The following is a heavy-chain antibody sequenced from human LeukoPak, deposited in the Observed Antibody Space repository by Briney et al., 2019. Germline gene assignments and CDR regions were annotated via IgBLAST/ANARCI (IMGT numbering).Heavy chain of an antibody. Sequence: SDTLSLTCAVYGGSFSGYYWSWIRQPPGKGLEWIGEINHSGSTNYNPSLKSRVTISVDTSKNQFSLKLSSVTAADTAVYYCARGGYYDKPFDYWGQGTLVTVSS. CDR3: ARGGYYDKPFDY. J-gene: IGHJ4*02. V-gene: IGHV4-34*01. CDR2: INHSGST. CDR1: GGSFSGYY. D-gene: IGHD3-9*01.